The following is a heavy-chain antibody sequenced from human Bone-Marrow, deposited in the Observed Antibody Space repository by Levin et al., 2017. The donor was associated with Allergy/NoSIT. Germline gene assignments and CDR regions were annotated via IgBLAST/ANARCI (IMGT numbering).Heavy chain of an antibody. V-gene: IGHV3-30*18. CDR3: AKDYCSSTSCYPYYYYYGMDV. D-gene: IGHD2-2*01. CDR2: ISYDGSNK. J-gene: IGHJ6*02. Sequence: GESLKISCAASGFTFSSYGMHWVRQAPGKGLEWVAVISYDGSNKYYADSVKGRFTISRDNSKNTLYLQMNSLRAEDTAVYYCAKDYCSSTSCYPYYYYYGMDVWGQGTTVTVSS. CDR1: GFTFSSYG.